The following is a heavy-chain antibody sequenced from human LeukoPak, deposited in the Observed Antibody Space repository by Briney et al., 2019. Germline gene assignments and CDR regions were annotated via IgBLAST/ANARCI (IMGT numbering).Heavy chain of an antibody. V-gene: IGHV4-59*08. D-gene: IGHD1-26*01. Sequence: SETLSLTCTVSGGSISSYYWSWIRQPPGEGLEWIGCIYYNGGTNSSPSLKSRVTMSVDSSKNQFSLRLRSVTAADTAVYYCARLGRYMAATGTPNFDYWGQGILVTVSS. CDR3: ARLGRYMAATGTPNFDY. J-gene: IGHJ4*02. CDR2: IYYNGGT. CDR1: GGSISSYY.